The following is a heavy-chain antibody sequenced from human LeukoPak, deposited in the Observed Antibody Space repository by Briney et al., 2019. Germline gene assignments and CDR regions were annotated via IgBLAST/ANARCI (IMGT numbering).Heavy chain of an antibody. CDR1: GYTFTGYY. V-gene: IGHV1-2*02. J-gene: IGHJ4*02. Sequence: ASVKVSCNASGYTFTGYYMHWLRHAPGQGLEWMGWINPNSGGTNYAQKFQGRVTLTRDTSISTAYMELSRLRSDDTAVYYCARAIFVGYSGFDYWGQGTLVTVSS. CDR2: INPNSGGT. CDR3: ARAIFVGYSGFDY. D-gene: IGHD1-26*01.